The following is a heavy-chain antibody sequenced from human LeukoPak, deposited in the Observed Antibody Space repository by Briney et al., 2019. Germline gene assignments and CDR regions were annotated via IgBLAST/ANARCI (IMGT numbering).Heavy chain of an antibody. D-gene: IGHD3-3*01. V-gene: IGHV4-59*01. CDR1: GGSISSYY. Sequence: PSETLSLTCTVSGGSISSYYWSWIRQPPGKGLEWIGYIYYSGSTNYNPSLKSRVTISVDTSKNQFSLKLSSVTAADTAVYYCARVPEYYDFWSGYCWYFDLWGRGTLVTVSS. CDR3: ARVPEYYDFWSGYCWYFDL. J-gene: IGHJ2*01. CDR2: IYYSGST.